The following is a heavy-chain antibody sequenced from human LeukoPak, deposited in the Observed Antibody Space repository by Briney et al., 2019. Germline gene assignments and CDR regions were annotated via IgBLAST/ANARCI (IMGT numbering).Heavy chain of an antibody. J-gene: IGHJ5*02. Sequence: GASVKVSCKAAGYSLTHHYMHWLRLTPGHGLKWMGWINPQNGAAVYAPTFQGRVTMTRDTSISTVYMELTNLRSDDTGVYYCAKEGYSNGPDPWGPGSLVTVSS. D-gene: IGHD3-22*01. V-gene: IGHV1-2*02. CDR2: INPQNGAA. CDR3: AKEGYSNGPDP. CDR1: GYSLTHHY.